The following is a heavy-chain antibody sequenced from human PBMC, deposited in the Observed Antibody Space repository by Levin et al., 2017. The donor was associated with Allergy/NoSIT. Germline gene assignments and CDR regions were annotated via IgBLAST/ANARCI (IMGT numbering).Heavy chain of an antibody. V-gene: IGHV3-23*01. CDR3: AKGHYYDSSGFLYKSDAFDM. CDR2: IRPTSEII. J-gene: IGHJ3*02. CDR1: GFSFSRSG. D-gene: IGHD3-22*01. Sequence: PGGSLRLSCAASGFSFSRSGMNWVRQAPGQGLEWVSYIRPTSEIIHYADSVKGRFTISRDNSKNTLYVQMNSLRVEDTAIYYCAKGHYYDSSGFLYKSDAFDMWGQGTKVTVSS.